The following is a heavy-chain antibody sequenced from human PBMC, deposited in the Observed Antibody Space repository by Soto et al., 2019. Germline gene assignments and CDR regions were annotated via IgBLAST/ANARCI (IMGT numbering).Heavy chain of an antibody. CDR2: IEGDGSEK. CDR3: VRGLYTGSPHFFF. CDR1: EFTFSTYW. J-gene: IGHJ4*02. D-gene: IGHD1-26*01. Sequence: GGSLRLSCAASEFTFSTYWMTWVRQAPGKGLEWVANIEGDGSEKNYVDSVKGRFTVSRDNAKRSLYLQMNSLRVEDTAVYYCVRGLYTGSPHFFFWGQGTLVTVSS. V-gene: IGHV3-7*05.